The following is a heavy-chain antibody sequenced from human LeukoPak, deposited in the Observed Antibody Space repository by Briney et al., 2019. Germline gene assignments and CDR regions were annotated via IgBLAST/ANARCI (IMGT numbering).Heavy chain of an antibody. CDR3: ARVRNYYDSSGYEYASLDY. V-gene: IGHV1-18*01. D-gene: IGHD3-22*01. CDR1: GYTFTSYG. Sequence: GASVKVSCKASGYTFTSYGISWVRQAPGQGLEWMGWISAYNGNTNYAQKLQGRVTMTTDTSTSTAYMELRSLRSDDTAVYYYARVRNYYDSSGYEYASLDYWGQGTLVTVSS. CDR2: ISAYNGNT. J-gene: IGHJ4*02.